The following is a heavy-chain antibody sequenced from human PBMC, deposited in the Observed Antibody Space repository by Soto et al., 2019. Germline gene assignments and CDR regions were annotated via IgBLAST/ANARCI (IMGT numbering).Heavy chain of an antibody. CDR2: VSYNGFNE. D-gene: IGHD4-17*01. CDR3: AKVGEDGDYDGYFDY. CDR1: GFTLSSFG. Sequence: QVQLVESGGGVVQPGWSLRLSCAASGFTLSSFGMHWVRQAPGKGLEWVAVVSYNGFNENYADSVMGRFIISRDTSKNTLYLQMNSLRAEDTAVYYCAKVGEDGDYDGYFDYWGQGTLVTVSS. V-gene: IGHV3-30*18. J-gene: IGHJ4*02.